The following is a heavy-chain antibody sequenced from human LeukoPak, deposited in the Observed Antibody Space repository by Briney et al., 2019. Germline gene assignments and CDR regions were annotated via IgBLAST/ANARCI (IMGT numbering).Heavy chain of an antibody. CDR2: ISCSGSTI. D-gene: IGHD1-26*01. Sequence: GGSLRLSCAASGFTLNDYYMSWIRQAPGKGLEWVSYISCSGSTIYYADSVKGRFTISRDNAKNSLYLQMNSLRAEHTAVYYCARAGSRMHNWFDPCRQGTLATVSS. V-gene: IGHV3-11*04. CDR3: ARAGSRMHNWFDP. CDR1: GFTLNDYY. J-gene: IGHJ5*02.